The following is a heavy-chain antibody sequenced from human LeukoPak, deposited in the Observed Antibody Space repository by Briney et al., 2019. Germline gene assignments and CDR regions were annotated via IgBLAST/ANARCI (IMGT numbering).Heavy chain of an antibody. CDR1: GFTFSSFE. CDR3: ARERGYNYGYSGYYDQ. D-gene: IGHD5-18*01. J-gene: IGHJ4*02. CDR2: ISTSGAST. Sequence: PGGSLRLSCAASGFTFSSFEMNWVRQAPGKGLEWISYISTSGASTYYADSVKGRFTVSRDNAKNSMFLRMDTLRAEDKAVYYCARERGYNYGYSGYYDQWGQGILVTVSS. V-gene: IGHV3-48*03.